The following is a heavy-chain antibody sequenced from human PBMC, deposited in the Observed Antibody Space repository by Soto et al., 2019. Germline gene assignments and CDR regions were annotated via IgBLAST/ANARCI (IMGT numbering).Heavy chain of an antibody. CDR3: ARLSDYDDAFDI. D-gene: IGHD4-17*01. J-gene: IGHJ3*02. V-gene: IGHV4-59*08. CDR1: GGSISSYY. Sequence: PSETLSLTCTASGGSISSYYWSWIRQPPGKGLEWIGYIYYSGSTNYNPSLKSRVTISVDTSKNQFSLKLSSVTAADTAVYYCARLSDYDDAFDIWGQGTMVTVSS. CDR2: IYYSGST.